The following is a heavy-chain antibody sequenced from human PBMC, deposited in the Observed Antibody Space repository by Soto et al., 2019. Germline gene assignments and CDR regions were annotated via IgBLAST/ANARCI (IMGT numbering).Heavy chain of an antibody. CDR3: ARGVVAATSSKFDP. CDR2: INTSGGST. Sequence: ASVKVSCKASGYTFTNYYMHWARQAPGQGLEWMGLINTSGGSTSYAQKFQGRVSMTSDTSTSTVYMELSSLRSEDTAVYYCARGVVAATSSKFDPWGQGTLVTVSS. CDR1: GYTFTNYY. D-gene: IGHD2-15*01. J-gene: IGHJ5*02. V-gene: IGHV1-46*01.